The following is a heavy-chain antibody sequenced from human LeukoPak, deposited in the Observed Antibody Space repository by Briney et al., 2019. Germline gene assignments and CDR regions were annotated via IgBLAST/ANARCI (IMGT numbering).Heavy chain of an antibody. V-gene: IGHV3-23*01. CDR3: AKSSPGRAIDY. Sequence: GGSLRLSCAASGFTFTTYAMSWVRQAPGKGLEWVSTIGTGRDTYYADSVKGRFTISRDNSKNTLSLQMNSLRAEDTAKYYCAKSSPGRAIDYWGQGTLVIVSS. CDR1: GFTFTTYA. J-gene: IGHJ4*02. CDR2: IGTGRDT. D-gene: IGHD2-15*01.